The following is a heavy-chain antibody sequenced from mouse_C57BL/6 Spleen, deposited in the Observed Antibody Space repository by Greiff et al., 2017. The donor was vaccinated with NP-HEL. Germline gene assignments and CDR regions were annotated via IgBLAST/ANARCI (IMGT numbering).Heavy chain of an antibody. Sequence: QVTLKVSGPGILQSSQTLSLTCSFSGFSLSTSGMGVSWIRQPSGKGLEWLAHTYWDDAKRYNPSLKSRLTISKDTSRNQVFLKITSGDTADTARYYCARSDDYSSWFAYWGQGTLVTVSA. CDR2: TYWDDAK. J-gene: IGHJ3*01. D-gene: IGHD2-4*01. CDR3: ARSDDYSSWFAY. V-gene: IGHV8-12*01. CDR1: GFSLSTSGMG.